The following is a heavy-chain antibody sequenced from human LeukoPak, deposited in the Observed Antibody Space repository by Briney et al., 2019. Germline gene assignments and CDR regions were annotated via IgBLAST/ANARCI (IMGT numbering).Heavy chain of an antibody. CDR2: ISYDGSNK. CDR3: AKDLQWRTRGHDAFDI. V-gene: IGHV3-30*18. J-gene: IGHJ3*02. CDR1: GFTFSSYG. Sequence: QPGGSLRLSCAASGFTFSSYGMHWVRQAPGKGLEWVAVISYDGSNKYYADSVKGRFTISRDNSKNTLYLQMNSLRAEDTAVYYCAKDLQWRTRGHDAFDIWGQGTMVTVSS. D-gene: IGHD6-19*01.